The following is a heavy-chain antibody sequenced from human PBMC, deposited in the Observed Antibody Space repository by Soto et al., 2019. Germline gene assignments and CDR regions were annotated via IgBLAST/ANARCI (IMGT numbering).Heavy chain of an antibody. J-gene: IGHJ4*02. D-gene: IGHD3-3*01. CDR2: INPSGGPT. CDR1: GYTYTNYY. Sequence: QVHLVQSGAEVKRPGASVKVSCKASGYTYTNYYIHWVRQAPGQGLEWMGIINPSGGPTSSAQKFPVRVNMTRDTSTSTVSMELSSLRSDDTAVYFCARAHQYSDFYSGYYTNYFDFWGQGTLVTVSS. CDR3: ARAHQYSDFYSGYYTNYFDF. V-gene: IGHV1-46*01.